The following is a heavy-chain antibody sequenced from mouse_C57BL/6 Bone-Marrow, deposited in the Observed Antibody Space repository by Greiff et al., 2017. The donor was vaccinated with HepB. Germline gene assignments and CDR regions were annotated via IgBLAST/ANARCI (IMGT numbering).Heavy chain of an antibody. D-gene: IGHD1-1*01. V-gene: IGHV1-59*01. J-gene: IGHJ2*01. CDR1: GYTFTSYW. CDR2: IDPSDSYT. Sequence: QVQLKQPGAELVRPGTSVKLSCKASGYTFTSYWMHWVKQRPGQGLEWIGVIDPSDSYTNYNQKFKGKATLTVDTSSSTAYMQLSSLTSEDSAVYYCAREATTVVASTGFDYWGQGTTLTVSS. CDR3: AREATTVVASTGFDY.